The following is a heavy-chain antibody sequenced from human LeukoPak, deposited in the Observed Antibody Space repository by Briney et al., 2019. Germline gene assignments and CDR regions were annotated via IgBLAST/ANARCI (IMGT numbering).Heavy chain of an antibody. D-gene: IGHD4-17*01. CDR2: INHSGST. Sequence: SETLSLTCAVYGGSFSGYYWSWIRQPPGKGLEWIGEINHSGSTNYNPSLKSRVTISVDTSKNQFSLKLSSVTAADTAVYYCVRGRGQGYGDYARYYYYYYMDVWGKGTTVTVSS. CDR3: VRGRGQGYGDYARYYYYYYMDV. V-gene: IGHV4-34*01. CDR1: GGSFSGYY. J-gene: IGHJ6*03.